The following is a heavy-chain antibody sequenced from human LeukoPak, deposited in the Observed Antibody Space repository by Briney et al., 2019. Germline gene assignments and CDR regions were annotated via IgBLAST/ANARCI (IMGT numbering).Heavy chain of an antibody. J-gene: IGHJ4*02. CDR3: ASSSLEMATTPFDY. CDR1: GYTFTGYY. D-gene: IGHD5-24*01. Sequence: ASVKVSCKASGYTFTGYYMHWVRQAPGQGLEWMGWINPNSGGTNYAQKFQGRVTMTRDTSISAAYMELSRLRSDDTAVYYCASSSLEMATTPFDYWGQGTLVTVSS. CDR2: INPNSGGT. V-gene: IGHV1-2*02.